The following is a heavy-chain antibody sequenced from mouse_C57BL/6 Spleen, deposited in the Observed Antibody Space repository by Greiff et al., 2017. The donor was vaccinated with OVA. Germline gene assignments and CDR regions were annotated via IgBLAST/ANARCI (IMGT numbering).Heavy chain of an antibody. CDR3: ARSGDYGSSDEAWFAY. CDR2: IDPSDSET. Sequence: QVQLQQPGAELVRPGSSVKLSCKASGYTFTSYWMHWVKQRPIQGLEWIGNIDPSDSETPYNQKFKDKATLTVDKSSSTAYMQLSSLTSEDSAVYYCARSGDYGSSDEAWFAYWGQGTLVTVSA. D-gene: IGHD1-1*01. J-gene: IGHJ3*01. CDR1: GYTFTSYW. V-gene: IGHV1-52*01.